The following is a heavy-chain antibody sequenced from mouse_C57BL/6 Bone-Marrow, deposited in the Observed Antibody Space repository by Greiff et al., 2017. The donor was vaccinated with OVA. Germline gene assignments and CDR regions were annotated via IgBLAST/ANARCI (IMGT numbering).Heavy chain of an antibody. V-gene: IGHV1-81*01. Sequence: VQLQQSGAELARPGASVKLSCKASGYTFTSYGISWVTQRTGQGIEWLGEIYPRSGNNYYNEKFKGKATLTADKSSSTAYMELRSLTSEDSAVYFCARCGCGNYPDYWGQGTSVTVSS. CDR2: IYPRSGNN. CDR1: GYTFTSYG. J-gene: IGHJ4*01. D-gene: IGHD2-1*01. CDR3: ARCGCGNYPDY.